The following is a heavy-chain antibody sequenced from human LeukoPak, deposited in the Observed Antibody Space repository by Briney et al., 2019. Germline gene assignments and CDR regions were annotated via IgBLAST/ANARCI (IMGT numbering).Heavy chain of an antibody. CDR3: ARDTLGEGEDANYAVYYFDY. CDR2: IKQDGNEK. J-gene: IGHJ4*02. CDR1: GLSLNNYA. Sequence: GGSLRHACTASGLSLNNYAMSWVRQAPGKGLEWVANIKQDGNEKYYADSVKGRFTISRDNGKNSLDLQMNSLRADDTAVYYCARDTLGEGEDANYAVYYFDYWGQGTVVTVSS. D-gene: IGHD4/OR15-4a*01. V-gene: IGHV3-7*01.